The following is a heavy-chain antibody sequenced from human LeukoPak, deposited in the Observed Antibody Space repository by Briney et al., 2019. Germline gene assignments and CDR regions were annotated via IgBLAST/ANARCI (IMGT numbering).Heavy chain of an antibody. D-gene: IGHD5-18*01. CDR2: IYYSGST. Sequence: SVTLSLTCTVSGGSISSYYWSWIRQPPGKGLEWIGYIYYSGSTNYNPSLKSRVTISVDTSKNQFSLKLSSVTAADTAVYYCARGSAAMVNIDYWGQGTLVTVSS. CDR3: ARGSAAMVNIDY. J-gene: IGHJ4*02. CDR1: GGSISSYY. V-gene: IGHV4-59*08.